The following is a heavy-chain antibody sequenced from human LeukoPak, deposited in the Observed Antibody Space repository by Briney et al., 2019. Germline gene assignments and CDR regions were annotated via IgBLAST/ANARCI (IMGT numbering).Heavy chain of an antibody. V-gene: IGHV4-30-4*01. CDR1: GGSISSGDYY. CDR2: IYYSGST. J-gene: IGHJ4*02. D-gene: IGHD4-17*01. CDR3: ARDYDYGAFDY. Sequence: ASQTLSLTCTVSGGSISSGDYYWSWIRQPPGRGLEWIGYIYYSGSTYYNPSLRRRVTISVDTSKNQFSPNLSSVTAADTAVYYCARDYDYGAFDYWGQGTLVTVSS.